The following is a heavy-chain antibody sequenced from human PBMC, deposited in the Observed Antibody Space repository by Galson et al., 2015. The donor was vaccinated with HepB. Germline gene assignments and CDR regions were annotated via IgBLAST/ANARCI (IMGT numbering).Heavy chain of an antibody. Sequence: SVKVSCKASGYTFTGYHMHWVRQAPGQGLEWMGWINPNSGGTNYAQKFQGWVTMTRDTSISTAYMELSRLRSDDTAVYYCARGGGYYDFWSGIHGYYYFDYWGQGTLVTVSS. CDR1: GYTFTGYH. CDR3: ARGGGYYDFWSGIHGYYYFDY. J-gene: IGHJ4*02. CDR2: INPNSGGT. V-gene: IGHV1-2*04. D-gene: IGHD3-3*01.